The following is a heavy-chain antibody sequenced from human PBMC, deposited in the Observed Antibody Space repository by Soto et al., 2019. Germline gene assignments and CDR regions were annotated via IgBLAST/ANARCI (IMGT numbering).Heavy chain of an antibody. CDR2: IRWNSGNI. D-gene: IGHD2-15*01. V-gene: IGHV3-9*01. CDR1: GFTFDDYA. Sequence: EVQLVESGGGLVQPGRSLRLSCAASGFTFDDYAMHWVRQAPGKGLEWVSGIRWNSGNIGYADSVKGRFTISRDNAKNSLYLQMNRLRAEDTALYYCAKGAVVAATFDCWGQGTLVTVSS. CDR3: AKGAVVAATFDC. J-gene: IGHJ4*02.